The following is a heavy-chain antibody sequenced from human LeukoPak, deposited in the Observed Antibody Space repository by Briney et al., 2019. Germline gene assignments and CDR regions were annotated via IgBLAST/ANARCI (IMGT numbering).Heavy chain of an antibody. J-gene: IGHJ4*02. CDR2: INSDGINT. D-gene: IGHD6-19*01. CDR1: GFTFSNYW. CDR3: ARRGAVAGTFDY. V-gene: IGHV3-74*01. Sequence: GGSLRLSCAASGFTFSNYWMHWVRQAPGKGLVWVSRINSDGINTSYADSVKGRFTISRDNAKNTLYLQMNSLRAEDTAVYYCARRGAVAGTFDYWGQGTLVTVSS.